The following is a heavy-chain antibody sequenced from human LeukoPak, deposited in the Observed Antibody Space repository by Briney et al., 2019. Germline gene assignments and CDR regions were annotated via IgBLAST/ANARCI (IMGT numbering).Heavy chain of an antibody. Sequence: LVKVSCKASGFTFTSSAVQWVRQARGQRLEWIGWIVVGIGNTNYAQKFQERVTITRDMSTSTAYMELSSLRSEDTAVYYCAALMVESQHKDYWGQGTLVTVSS. CDR3: AALMVESQHKDY. V-gene: IGHV1-58*01. CDR2: IVVGIGNT. CDR1: GFTFTSSA. D-gene: IGHD3-10*01. J-gene: IGHJ4*02.